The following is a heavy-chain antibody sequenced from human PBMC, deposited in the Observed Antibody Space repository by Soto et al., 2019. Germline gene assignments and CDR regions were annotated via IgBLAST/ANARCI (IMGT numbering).Heavy chain of an antibody. CDR1: GGSISSSNW. CDR3: ARVSGSYYYAMDV. V-gene: IGHV4-4*02. Sequence: QVQLQGSGPGLVKPSGTLSLTCAVSGGSISSSNWWSWVRQPPGKGLEWIGEIYHSGSTNYNPSLKSRVTISVDKPKNQFSLKLSSVTAADTAVYYCARVSGSYYYAMDVWGQGTTVTVSS. J-gene: IGHJ6*02. D-gene: IGHD1-26*01. CDR2: IYHSGST.